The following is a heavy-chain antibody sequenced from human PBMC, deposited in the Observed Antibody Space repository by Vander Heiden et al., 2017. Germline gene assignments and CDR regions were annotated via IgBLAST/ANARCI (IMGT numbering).Heavy chain of an antibody. CDR1: GFTFSSYG. CDR2: ISYDGSNK. CDR3: AKAVDYYDSSGYPPWFDP. D-gene: IGHD3-22*01. Sequence: QVQLVESGGGVVQPGRSLRLSCAASGFTFSSYGMHGVRRAQGKGLGWVAVISYDGSNKYYADSVKGRFTISRDNSKNTLYLQMNSLRAEDTAVYYCAKAVDYYDSSGYPPWFDPWGQGTLVTVSS. J-gene: IGHJ5*02. V-gene: IGHV3-30*18.